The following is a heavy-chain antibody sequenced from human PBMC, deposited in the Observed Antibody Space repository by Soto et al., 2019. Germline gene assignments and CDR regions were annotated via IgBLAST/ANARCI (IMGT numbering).Heavy chain of an antibody. D-gene: IGHD2-2*01. CDR1: GFTFSSYG. J-gene: IGHJ4*02. Sequence: PGGSLRLSCAASGFTFSSYGMHWVRQAPGKGLEWVAVISYDGSNKYYADSVKGRFTISRDNSKNTLYLQMNSLRAEDTAVYYCAKVVLEYCSSTSCYGLDYWGQGALVTVSS. V-gene: IGHV3-30*18. CDR2: ISYDGSNK. CDR3: AKVVLEYCSSTSCYGLDY.